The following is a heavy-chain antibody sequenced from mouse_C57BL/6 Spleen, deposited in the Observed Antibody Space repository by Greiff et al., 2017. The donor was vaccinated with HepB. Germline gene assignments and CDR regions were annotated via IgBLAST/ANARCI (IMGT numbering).Heavy chain of an antibody. Sequence: VQLQQPGAELVRPGSSVKLSCKASGYTFTSYWMHWVKQRPIQGLEWIGNIDPSDSETHYNQKFKDKATLTVDKSSSTAYMQLSILTSEDSAVYYCARVRYDYDEGMDYWGQGTSVTVSS. CDR2: IDPSDSET. CDR1: GYTFTSYW. V-gene: IGHV1-52*01. D-gene: IGHD2-4*01. CDR3: ARVRYDYDEGMDY. J-gene: IGHJ4*01.